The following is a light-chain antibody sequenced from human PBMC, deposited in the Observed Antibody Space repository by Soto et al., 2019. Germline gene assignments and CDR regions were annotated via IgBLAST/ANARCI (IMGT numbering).Light chain of an antibody. CDR3: AAWDDSLNGQV. J-gene: IGLJ3*02. CDR2: SNN. Sequence: QSVLTQPPSASGTPGQRVTISCSGSSSNIGSNTVNWYQQLPGTAPKLLIYSNNQRPSGVPDRFSGSKSGTSASLAISGLQSEDEADYYCAAWDDSLNGQVFGGGTQRTGL. CDR1: SSNIGSNT. V-gene: IGLV1-44*01.